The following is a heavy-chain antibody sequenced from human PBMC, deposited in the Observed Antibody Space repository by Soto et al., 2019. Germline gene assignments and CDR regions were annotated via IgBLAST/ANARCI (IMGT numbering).Heavy chain of an antibody. J-gene: IGHJ6*02. D-gene: IGHD3-16*02. CDR1: GFTFSSYA. CDR2: TSNDGNNK. Sequence: PGGSLRLSCAASGFTFSSYAMHWVRQAPGKGLEWVAVTSNDGNNKYYADSVKGRFTISRDNSKNTLYLQMNSLRGEDTAVYYCAKEVIPFYYYYGLDVWGQGTTVTVSS. CDR3: AKEVIPFYYYYGLDV. V-gene: IGHV3-30*18.